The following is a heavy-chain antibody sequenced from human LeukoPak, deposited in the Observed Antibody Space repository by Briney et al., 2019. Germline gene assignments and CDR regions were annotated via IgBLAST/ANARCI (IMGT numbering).Heavy chain of an antibody. CDR3: ARGGGRNTAMVWAFDY. CDR2: ISSSSSTI. V-gene: IGHV3-48*01. Sequence: EGSLRLSCAASGFTFSSYSMNWVRQAPGKGLEWVSYISSSSSTIYYADSVKGRFTISRDNAKNSLYLQMNSLRAADTAVYYCARGGGRNTAMVWAFDYWGQGTLVTVSS. J-gene: IGHJ4*02. CDR1: GFTFSSYS. D-gene: IGHD5-18*01.